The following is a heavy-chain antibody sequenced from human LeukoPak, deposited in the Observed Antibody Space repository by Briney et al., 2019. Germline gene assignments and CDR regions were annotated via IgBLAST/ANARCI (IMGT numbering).Heavy chain of an antibody. CDR3: ARDLAPTRHIVVVPAALNN. CDR1: GFTFSSYS. D-gene: IGHD2-2*01. Sequence: GGSLRLSCAASGFTFSSYSMNWVRQAPGKGLEWVSSISSSSSYIYYVDSVKGRFTISRDNAKNSLYLQMNSLRAEDTAVYYCARDLAPTRHIVVVPAALNNWGQGTLVTVSS. J-gene: IGHJ4*02. V-gene: IGHV3-21*01. CDR2: ISSSSSYI.